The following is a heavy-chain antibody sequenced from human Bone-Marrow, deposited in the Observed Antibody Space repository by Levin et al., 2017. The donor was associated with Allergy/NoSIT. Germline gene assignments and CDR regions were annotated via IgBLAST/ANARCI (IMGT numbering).Heavy chain of an antibody. J-gene: IGHJ6*02. CDR2: ISYDGSNK. V-gene: IGHV3-30-3*01. D-gene: IGHD3-22*01. Sequence: GESLKISCAASGFTFSSYAMHWVRQAPGKGLEWVAVISYDGSNKYYADSVKGRFTISRDNSKNTLYLQMNSLRAEDTAVYYCARDIGGDSSGYYRGRYYYYYGMDVWGQGTTVTVSS. CDR1: GFTFSSYA. CDR3: ARDIGGDSSGYYRGRYYYYYGMDV.